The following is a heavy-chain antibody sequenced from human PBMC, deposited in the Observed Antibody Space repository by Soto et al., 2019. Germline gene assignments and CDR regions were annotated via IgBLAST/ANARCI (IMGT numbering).Heavy chain of an antibody. J-gene: IGHJ3*02. Sequence: SETLSLTCTVSGGSISSYYWSWIRQPPGKGLEWIGYIYYSGSTNYNPSLKSRVTISVNTSKNQFSLKLSSVTAADTAVYYCARQVRGDYVNAFDIWGQGTMVTVSS. CDR2: IYYSGST. CDR1: GGSISSYY. D-gene: IGHD4-17*01. V-gene: IGHV4-59*08. CDR3: ARQVRGDYVNAFDI.